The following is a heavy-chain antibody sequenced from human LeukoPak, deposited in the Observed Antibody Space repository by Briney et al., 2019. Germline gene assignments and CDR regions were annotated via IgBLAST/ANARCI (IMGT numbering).Heavy chain of an antibody. CDR1: GFTFSSYA. D-gene: IGHD2-21*01. J-gene: IGHJ3*02. V-gene: IGHV3-30-3*01. Sequence: PGGSLRLSCAASGFTFSSYAMLWVRQAPGKGLEWVAVISYDGSNKYYADSVKGRFTISRDNSKNTLYLQMNSLRAEDTAVYYCARDRSWWGSLGAFDIWGQGTMVTVSS. CDR2: ISYDGSNK. CDR3: ARDRSWWGSLGAFDI.